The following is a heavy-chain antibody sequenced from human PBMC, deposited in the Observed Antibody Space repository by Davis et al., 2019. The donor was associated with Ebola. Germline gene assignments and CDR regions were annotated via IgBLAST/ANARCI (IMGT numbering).Heavy chain of an antibody. CDR1: GFTFSSHT. CDR2: ISSNGGDT. D-gene: IGHD7-27*01. Sequence: PGGSLRLSCSASGFTFSSHTMHWVRQSPGKGLEYVSAISSNGGDTRYADSVKGRFTISRDNSKTTLYLQMSSLRAEDTAVYYCVRQPALGTFDYWGQGSLVTVSS. CDR3: VRQPALGTFDY. J-gene: IGHJ4*02. V-gene: IGHV3-64D*06.